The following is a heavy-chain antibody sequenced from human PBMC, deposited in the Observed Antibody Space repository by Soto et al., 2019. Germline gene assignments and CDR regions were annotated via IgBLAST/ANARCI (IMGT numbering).Heavy chain of an antibody. D-gene: IGHD2-2*01. Sequence: QVQLQQWGAGLLKPSETLSLTCAVYGQSFSGHTWSWIRQSPGKGLEWIGEISQSGSTYYNPSLKTRVNISADTSKNPFSPTLNSVAAADTGVFYCARGSGIAVIPGELEDVHYDYWGQGTLVSVSS. CDR2: ISQSGST. V-gene: IGHV4-34*01. CDR1: GQSFSGHT. J-gene: IGHJ4*02. CDR3: ARGSGIAVIPGELEDVHYDY.